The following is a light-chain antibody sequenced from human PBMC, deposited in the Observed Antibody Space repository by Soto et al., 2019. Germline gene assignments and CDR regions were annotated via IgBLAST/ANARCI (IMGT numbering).Light chain of an antibody. CDR3: QQYNNWPPT. Sequence: AIQLTQSPSSLSASVGDRVTITCRASQDIRSALGWYQQKPGKVPKLLIYAASTLQSGVPSRFSGSGSGTDFTLTISSLQSEDFAVYYCQQYNNWPPTFGQGTKVDIK. J-gene: IGKJ1*01. CDR2: AAS. CDR1: QDIRSA. V-gene: IGKV1-6*01.